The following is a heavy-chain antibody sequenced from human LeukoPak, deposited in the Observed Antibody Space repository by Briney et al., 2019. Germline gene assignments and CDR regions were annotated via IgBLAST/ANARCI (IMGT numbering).Heavy chain of an antibody. CDR2: INSDGSST. V-gene: IGHV3-74*01. J-gene: IGHJ6*03. D-gene: IGHD2-2*03. CDR1: GFTFSSYW. CDR3: AREFVDIVVVPAAVYYYYYTDV. Sequence: GGSLRLSCAASGFTFSSYWMHWVRQAPGKGLVWVSRINSDGSSTSYADSVKGRFTISRDNAKNTLYLQMNSLRAEDTAVYYCAREFVDIVVVPAAVYYYYYTDVWGKGTTVTISS.